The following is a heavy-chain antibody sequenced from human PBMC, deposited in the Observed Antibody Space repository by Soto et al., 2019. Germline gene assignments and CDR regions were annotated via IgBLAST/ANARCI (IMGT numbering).Heavy chain of an antibody. V-gene: IGHV3-30-3*01. CDR1: GFTFSSYA. J-gene: IGHJ4*02. CDR2: ISYDGSNK. D-gene: IGHD3-10*01. Sequence: QVPLVESGGGVVQPGRSLRLSCAASGFTFSSYAMHWVRQAPGKGLEWVAVISYDGSNKYYADSVKGRFTISRDNSKNTLYLQMNSLRAEDTAVYYCARDLYGSGSNWGQGTLVTVSS. CDR3: ARDLYGSGSN.